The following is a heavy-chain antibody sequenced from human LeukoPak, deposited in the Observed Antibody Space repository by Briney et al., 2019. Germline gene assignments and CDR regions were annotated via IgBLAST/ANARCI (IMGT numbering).Heavy chain of an antibody. J-gene: IGHJ5*02. Sequence: PSETLSLTCTVSGYSISSGYYWGWIRQPAGKGLEWIGRIYTSGSTNYNPSLKSRVTMSVDTSKNQFSLKLSSVTAADTAVYYCARDIGYCSSTSCYSFLHEYWFDPWGQGTLVTVSS. D-gene: IGHD2-2*03. CDR2: IYTSGST. CDR1: GYSISSGYY. CDR3: ARDIGYCSSTSCYSFLHEYWFDP. V-gene: IGHV4-4*07.